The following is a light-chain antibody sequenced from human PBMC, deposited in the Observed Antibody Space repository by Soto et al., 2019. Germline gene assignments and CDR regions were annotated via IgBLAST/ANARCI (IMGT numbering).Light chain of an antibody. CDR3: QHYNSYSEA. J-gene: IGKJ1*01. Sequence: DIQMTQSPSTLSASAGDTVTITCRASQNITTWLAWYLQKPGKAPKLLIYKASTLKSGVPSRFSGSGSGTEFTLTISSLQPDDFATYYCQHYNSYSEAFGQGTKVDIK. CDR2: KAS. V-gene: IGKV1-5*03. CDR1: QNITTW.